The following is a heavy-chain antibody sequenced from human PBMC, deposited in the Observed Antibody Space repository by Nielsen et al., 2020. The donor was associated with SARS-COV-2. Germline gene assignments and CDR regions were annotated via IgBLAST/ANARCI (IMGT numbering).Heavy chain of an antibody. CDR2: IWYDGSNK. CDR3: AREMYSSGWD. D-gene: IGHD6-19*01. Sequence: GGSLRLSCAASEVTFRSHDMQWVRQAPGKGLECVARIWYDGSNKYYADSVKGRFTISRDNSKNTVYLQMNILRGDDTAVYYCAREMYSSGWDWGQGTQVTVSS. CDR1: EVTFRSHD. J-gene: IGHJ4*02. V-gene: IGHV3-33*01.